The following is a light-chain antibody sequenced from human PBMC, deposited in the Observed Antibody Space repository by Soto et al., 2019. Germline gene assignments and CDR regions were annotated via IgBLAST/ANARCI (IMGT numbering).Light chain of an antibody. J-gene: IGLJ1*01. Sequence: QSALTQPPSASGSPGQSVTISCTGTSSDVGGYNYVSWYQQHPGKAPKLMIYEVSKRPSGVPDRFSGSKSGNTASLTVSGLQAEDEADYYCSSYAGSNNNYAFGTGTKVTVL. CDR3: SSYAGSNNNYA. CDR2: EVS. V-gene: IGLV2-8*01. CDR1: SSDVGGYNY.